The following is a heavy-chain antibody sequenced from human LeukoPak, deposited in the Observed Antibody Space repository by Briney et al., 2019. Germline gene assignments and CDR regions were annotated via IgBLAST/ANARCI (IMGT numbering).Heavy chain of an antibody. D-gene: IGHD6-19*01. J-gene: IGHJ4*02. CDR2: ISAYNGDT. CDR1: GYTFTSYG. V-gene: IGHV1-18*01. Sequence: GASVKVSCKASGYTFTSYGINWVRQAPGQGLEWMGWISAYNGDTNYAQKLQGRVTMTTDTSTSTAYMELRSLRSDDTAVYYCARVQQWLVPRYYFDYWGQGTLVTVSS. CDR3: ARVQQWLVPRYYFDY.